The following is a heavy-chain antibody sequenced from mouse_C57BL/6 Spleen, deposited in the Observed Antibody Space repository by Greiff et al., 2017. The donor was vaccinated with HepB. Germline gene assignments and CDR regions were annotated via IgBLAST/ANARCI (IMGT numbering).Heavy chain of an antibody. D-gene: IGHD1-1*01. CDR1: GYTFTSYT. Sequence: VQLQQSGAELARPGASVKMSCKASGYTFTSYTMHWVKQRPGQGLEWIGYINPSSGYTKYNQKFKDKATLTADKSSSTAYMQLSSLTSEDSAVYYCERDYGSSYNYAMDDWGQGTSVTVAS. V-gene: IGHV1-4*01. CDR3: ERDYGSSYNYAMDD. J-gene: IGHJ4*01. CDR2: INPSSGYT.